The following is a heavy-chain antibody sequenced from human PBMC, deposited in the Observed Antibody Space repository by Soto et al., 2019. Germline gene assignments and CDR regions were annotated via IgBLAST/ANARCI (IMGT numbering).Heavy chain of an antibody. CDR3: ARSGIPLIEILDY. CDR2: INTRGETR. V-gene: IGHV3-11*01. Sequence: GGSLRLSCAASGFSFSGYYMNWIRQAPGQGLEWLSFINTRGETRYIADSIRGRFTFSRDNARRSLYLQMNSLRAEDTAVYYCARSGIPLIEILDYWGHGTLVTVSS. CDR1: GFSFSGYY. D-gene: IGHD1-1*01. J-gene: IGHJ4*01.